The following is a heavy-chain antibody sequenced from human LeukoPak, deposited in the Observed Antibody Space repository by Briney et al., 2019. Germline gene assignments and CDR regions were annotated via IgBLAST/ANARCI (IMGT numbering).Heavy chain of an antibody. CDR3: AKDRIAARRPYYLDY. CDR2: ISGSGGST. CDR1: GFTFSSYA. D-gene: IGHD6-6*01. J-gene: IGHJ4*02. V-gene: IGHV3-23*01. Sequence: GGSLRLSCAASGFTFSSYAMSWVRQAPGKGLEWVSAISGSGGSTYYADSVKGRFTISRDNSKNTLYLQMNSLRAEDTAVYYCAKDRIAARRPYYLDYWGQGTLVTVSS.